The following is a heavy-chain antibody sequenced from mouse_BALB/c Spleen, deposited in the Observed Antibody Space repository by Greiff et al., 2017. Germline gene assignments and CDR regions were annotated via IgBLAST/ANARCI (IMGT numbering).Heavy chain of an antibody. V-gene: IGHV5-12-1*01. CDR3: ARRGYGSAMDY. CDR1: GFAFSSYD. J-gene: IGHJ4*01. Sequence: EVQRVESGGGLVKPGGSLKLSCAASGFAFSSYDMSWVRQTPEKRLEWVAYISSGGGSTYYPDTVKGRFTISRDNAKNTLYLQMSSLKSEDTAMYYCARRGYGSAMDYWGQGTSVTVSS. CDR2: ISSGGGST. D-gene: IGHD2-2*01.